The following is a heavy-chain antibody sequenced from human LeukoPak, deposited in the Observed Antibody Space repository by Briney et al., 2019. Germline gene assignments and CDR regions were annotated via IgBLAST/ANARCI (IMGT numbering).Heavy chain of an antibody. CDR1: GFTFSSYE. D-gene: IGHD3-22*01. J-gene: IGHJ4*02. CDR3: ARKNYYDSSSIDY. CDR2: ISSSGSTI. V-gene: IGHV3-48*03. Sequence: GGSLRLSCAASGFTFSSYEMNWVRQAPGKGLEWVSYISSSGSTIYYADSVKGRFTISRDNAKNTLYLQMNSLRAEDPAVHYCARKNYYDSSSIDYWGQGTLVTVSS.